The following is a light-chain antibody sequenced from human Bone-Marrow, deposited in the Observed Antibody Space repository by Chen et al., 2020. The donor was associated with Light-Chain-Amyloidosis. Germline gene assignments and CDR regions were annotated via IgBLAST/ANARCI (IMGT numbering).Light chain of an antibody. Sequence: IVLTQSPGTLSLSPGEGANLSSRASQTISSNYFTWYQQKFGQAPRLLIYGSSSRATGIPDRYTGSGSGTDFTLTSNRLEPEDFAMDYCQQYGTSPLTFGGGTKVEIK. CDR1: QTISSNY. V-gene: IGKV3-20*01. CDR3: QQYGTSPLT. CDR2: GSS. J-gene: IGKJ4*01.